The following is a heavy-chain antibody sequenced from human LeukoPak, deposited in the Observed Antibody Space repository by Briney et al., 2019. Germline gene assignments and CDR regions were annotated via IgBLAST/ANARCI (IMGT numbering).Heavy chain of an antibody. Sequence: PGGSLRLSCEGSGFNFNSHWMSWVRQARGKGPEWVTNINQDGNEKYYAGSVKGRFTVSRDNVKKSVCLQMDNVRADDTGVYYCARDANLRGYNSWFDPWGQGTLVTVSS. V-gene: IGHV3-7*01. CDR1: GFNFNSHW. J-gene: IGHJ5*02. CDR2: INQDGNEK. CDR3: ARDANLRGYNSWFDP. D-gene: IGHD2/OR15-2a*01.